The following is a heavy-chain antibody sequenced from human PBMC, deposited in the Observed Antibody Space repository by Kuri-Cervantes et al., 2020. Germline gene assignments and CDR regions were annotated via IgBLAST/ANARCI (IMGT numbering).Heavy chain of an antibody. J-gene: IGHJ4*02. CDR2: INHSGST. V-gene: IGHV4-34*01. Sequence: SETLSLTCAVYGGSFSGYYWSWIRQPPGKGLEWIGEINHSGSTNYNPSLKSRVTISVDTSKNQFSLKLSSVTAADTAVYDCVRGPPCGARTFLDYWGQGTLVTVSS. CDR3: VRGPPCGARTFLDY. CDR1: GGSFSGYY. D-gene: IGHD3-16*01.